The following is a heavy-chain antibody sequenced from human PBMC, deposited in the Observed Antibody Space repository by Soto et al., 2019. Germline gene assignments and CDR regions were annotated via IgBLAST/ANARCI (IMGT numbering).Heavy chain of an antibody. CDR2: IFSNDEK. CDR3: ARIRFTSSNRYYYYGMDV. J-gene: IGHJ6*02. CDR1: GFSLSNARMG. D-gene: IGHD2-2*01. Sequence: QVTLKESGPVLVKPTETLTLTCTVSGFSLSNARMGVSWIRQPPGKALEWLAHIFSNDEKSYSTSLKSRLTSSEETSKSQVGLTMTNMDPVDTATYYGARIRFTSSNRYYYYGMDVWGQGTTVTVSS. V-gene: IGHV2-26*01.